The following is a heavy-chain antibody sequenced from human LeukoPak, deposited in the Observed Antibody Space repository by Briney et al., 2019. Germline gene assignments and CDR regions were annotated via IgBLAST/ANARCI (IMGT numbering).Heavy chain of an antibody. CDR2: IYYSGST. J-gene: IGHJ3*02. D-gene: IGHD4-23*01. V-gene: IGHV4-59*01. Sequence: SETLSLTCTVSGGAISSYYWSWIRQPPGKGLEWIGYIYYSGSTNCNPSVKSRVAMSVDTSKKQFSLKLSSLTAADTAVYYCARGGTAVIAPYAFDIWGQGTMVTVSS. CDR3: ARGGTAVIAPYAFDI. CDR1: GGAISSYY.